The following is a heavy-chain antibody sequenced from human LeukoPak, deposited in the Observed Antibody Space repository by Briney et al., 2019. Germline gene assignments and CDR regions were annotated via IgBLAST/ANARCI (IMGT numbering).Heavy chain of an antibody. V-gene: IGHV4-39*07. Sequence: SETLSLTCTVSRGSISSSSSSWGWVRQPPGKGLEWIGTIYYGGITKCNPSLQSRVTMSVDTSKSQFSLNLTSVTAADTAVYYCARGYCGGDCYSGSKYYFDYWGQGTLVTVSS. CDR2: IYYGGIT. CDR3: ARGYCGGDCYSGSKYYFDY. D-gene: IGHD2-21*02. J-gene: IGHJ4*02. CDR1: RGSISSSSSS.